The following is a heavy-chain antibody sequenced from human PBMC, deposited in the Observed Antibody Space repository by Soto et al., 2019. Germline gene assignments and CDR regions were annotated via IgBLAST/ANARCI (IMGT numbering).Heavy chain of an antibody. CDR2: INPNNGDT. J-gene: IGHJ4*02. CDR1: GYTFTDYF. V-gene: IGHV1-2*04. D-gene: IGHD1-7*01. CDR3: AGAVPLGGITGTDGDY. Sequence: QVQLVQSGAEVRKPGASVKVSCKASGYTFTDYFIHWVRQAPGQGLEWMGWINPNNGDTNYAHKLQGWVSMTRDASVSTAYMDLSSVNSDDTAVYYCAGAVPLGGITGTDGDYWGQGTLVTVSS.